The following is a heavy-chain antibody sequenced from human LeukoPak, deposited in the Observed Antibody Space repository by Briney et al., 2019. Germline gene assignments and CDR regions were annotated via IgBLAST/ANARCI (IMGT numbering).Heavy chain of an antibody. CDR2: IIPIFGTA. CDR3: ARAKGWGSFLFDY. Sequence: GASVKVSCKASGGTFSSYAISWVRQAPGQGLEWMGGIIPIFGTANYAQKFQGRVTITADESTSTAYMELSSLRSEDTAVYYCARAKGWGSFLFDYWGQGTLVTVSS. CDR1: GGTFSSYA. V-gene: IGHV1-69*13. D-gene: IGHD7-27*01. J-gene: IGHJ4*02.